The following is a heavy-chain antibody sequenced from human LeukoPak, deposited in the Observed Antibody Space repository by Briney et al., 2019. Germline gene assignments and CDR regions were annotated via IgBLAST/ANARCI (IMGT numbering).Heavy chain of an antibody. CDR3: ARDEHQYYHASSGRFDY. V-gene: IGHV3-7*04. D-gene: IGHD3-22*01. Sequence: GGSLRLSCAASGFTFSYYWMGWVRQAPGKGLEWVANIKQDGREKYYVDSVKGRFTISRDNAKNSLYLRMNSMRAEDTAVYYCARDEHQYYHASSGRFDYWGQGILVTVSS. CDR2: IKQDGREK. J-gene: IGHJ4*02. CDR1: GFTFSYYW.